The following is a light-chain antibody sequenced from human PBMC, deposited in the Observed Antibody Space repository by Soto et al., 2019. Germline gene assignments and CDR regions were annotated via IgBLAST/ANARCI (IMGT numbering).Light chain of an antibody. CDR2: AVT. CDR1: SSDVGGYNY. Sequence: QSVLTQPASVSGSPGQSITISCTGTSSDVGGYNYVCWYQQHPGKAPKLIIYAVTNRPSGVSNRFSGSKSGNTASLSISGLPTQSKTEYFCSSYTRGRTVLFGGGTKLTVL. V-gene: IGLV2-14*01. CDR3: SSYTRGRTVL. J-gene: IGLJ2*01.